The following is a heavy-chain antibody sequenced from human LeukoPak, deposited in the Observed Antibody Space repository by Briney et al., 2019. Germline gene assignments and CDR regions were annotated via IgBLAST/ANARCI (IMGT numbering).Heavy chain of an antibody. D-gene: IGHD3-10*01. CDR3: ARCADLGSLRQNWFDP. CDR2: IYPDDSDT. CDR1: GYSFTTYW. J-gene: IGHJ5*02. V-gene: IGHV5-51*01. Sequence: GESLKISCKGSGYSFTTYWIVWVRQVPGKGLEWMGIIYPDDSDTRYSPSLQGHVTISVDKSTSTAHLQWSSLKASDTAMYYCARCADLGSLRQNWFDPWGQGTLATVSS.